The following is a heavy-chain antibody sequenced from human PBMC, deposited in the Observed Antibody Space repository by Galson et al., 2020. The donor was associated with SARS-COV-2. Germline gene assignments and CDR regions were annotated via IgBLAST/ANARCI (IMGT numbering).Heavy chain of an antibody. V-gene: IGHV4-39*01. D-gene: IGHD2-2*01. Sequence: TLSLTCTVSGGSISSDSYYWGWIRQPPGKGLEWIGSIYYSGSTYYNPSLRSRVSISVDTSKNKCSLKLSSVTAADTAVYYCARHIYCTSTSCYAFDYWGQGTLVTVSS. CDR1: GGSISSDSYY. CDR2: IYYSGST. CDR3: ARHIYCTSTSCYAFDY. J-gene: IGHJ4*02.